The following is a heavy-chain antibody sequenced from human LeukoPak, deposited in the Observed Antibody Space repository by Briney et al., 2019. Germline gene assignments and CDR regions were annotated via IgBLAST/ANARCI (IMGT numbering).Heavy chain of an antibody. CDR3: ARGHTAMVGKIDY. J-gene: IGHJ4*02. V-gene: IGHV3-30*04. D-gene: IGHD5-18*01. CDR2: ISCDGSSK. CDR1: GFTFGSYA. Sequence: PGRSLRLSCAASGFTFGSYAMHWVRQAPGKGLEWVAVISCDGSSKYYADSVKGRFTISRDNSKNTLYLQMNSLRAEDTAVYYCARGHTAMVGKIDYWGQGTLVTVSS.